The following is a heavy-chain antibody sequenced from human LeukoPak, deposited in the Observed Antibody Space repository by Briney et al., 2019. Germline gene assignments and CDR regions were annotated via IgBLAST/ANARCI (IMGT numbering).Heavy chain of an antibody. CDR3: ARENDYVWGSYRLCAFDV. CDR2: IYYSGST. J-gene: IGHJ3*01. D-gene: IGHD3-16*02. V-gene: IGHV4-59*01. Sequence: SETLSLTCTVSGGSISSYYWSWIRQPPGKGLEWIGYIYYSGSTNYNPSLKSRVTISVDTSKDQFSLKLSSVTAADTVVYYCARENDYVWGSYRLCAFDVWGQGTMVTVSS. CDR1: GGSISSYY.